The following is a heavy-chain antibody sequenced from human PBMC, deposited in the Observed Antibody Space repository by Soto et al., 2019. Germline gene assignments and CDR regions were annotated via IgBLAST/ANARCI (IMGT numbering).Heavy chain of an antibody. CDR2: IYYSGST. V-gene: IGHV4-31*03. J-gene: IGHJ4*02. D-gene: IGHD2-2*01. CDR3: ARRGGDCISTSCYLDY. CDR1: GGSISSGGYY. Sequence: QVQLQESGPGLVKPSQTLYLTCTVSGGSISSGGYYWSWIRQHPGKGLEWIGYIYYSGSTYYNPSLKSRVTISVDTSKNQFSLKLSSVTAADTAVYYCARRGGDCISTSCYLDYWGQGTLVTVSS.